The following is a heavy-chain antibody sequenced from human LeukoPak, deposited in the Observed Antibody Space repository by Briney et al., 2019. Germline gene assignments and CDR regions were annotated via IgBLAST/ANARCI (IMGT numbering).Heavy chain of an antibody. Sequence: GGSLRLSCAASGFTFSSYAMNWVRQTPGKGLEWVSGISGSGHSTYYADSVKGRFTISRDNSKNTLCLQMNSLRAEDTAVYYCAKGEYSGWYYNYWGQGSLVTVSS. CDR1: GFTFSSYA. J-gene: IGHJ4*02. CDR3: AKGEYSGWYYNY. CDR2: ISGSGHST. V-gene: IGHV3-23*01. D-gene: IGHD6-19*01.